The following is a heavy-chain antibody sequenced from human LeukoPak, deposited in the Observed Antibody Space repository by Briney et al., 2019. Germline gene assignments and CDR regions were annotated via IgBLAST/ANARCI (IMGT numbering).Heavy chain of an antibody. CDR1: GFTFSSYA. D-gene: IGHD6-6*01. Sequence: GGSLRLSCAASGFTFSSYAMSWVRQAPGKGLEWVSAISGSGGSTYYADSVKGRFTISRDNSKNTLYLQMNSLRAEDMAVYYCAKITGSSSRGAFDYWGQGTLVTVSS. V-gene: IGHV3-23*01. J-gene: IGHJ4*02. CDR2: ISGSGGST. CDR3: AKITGSSSRGAFDY.